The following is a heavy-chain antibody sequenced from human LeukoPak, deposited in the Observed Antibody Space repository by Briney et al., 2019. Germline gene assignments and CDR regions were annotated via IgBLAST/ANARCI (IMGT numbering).Heavy chain of an antibody. CDR2: IIPIFGTA. CDR3: ATTFLGKSWFDP. D-gene: IGHD3-3*02. CDR1: GGTFSSYA. J-gene: IGHJ5*02. Sequence: SVKVSCKASGGTFSSYAISWVRQAPGQGLEWMGGIIPIFGTANYAQEFQGRVTITTDESTSTAYMELSSLRSEDTAVYYCATTFLGKSWFDPWGQGTLVTISS. V-gene: IGHV1-69*05.